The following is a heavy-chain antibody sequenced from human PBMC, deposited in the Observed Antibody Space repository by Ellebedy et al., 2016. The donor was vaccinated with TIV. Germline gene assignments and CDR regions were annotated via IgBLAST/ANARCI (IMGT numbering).Heavy chain of an antibody. Sequence: AASVKVSCKASGYTFTSYGISWVRQAPGQGLEWMGWISAYNGNTNYAQKLQGRVTMTTDTSTSTASIELRSLRSDDTAVYYCARVDPGYSSSYHAFDIWGQGTMVTVSS. D-gene: IGHD6-13*01. CDR1: GYTFTSYG. CDR3: ARVDPGYSSSYHAFDI. CDR2: ISAYNGNT. V-gene: IGHV1-18*01. J-gene: IGHJ3*02.